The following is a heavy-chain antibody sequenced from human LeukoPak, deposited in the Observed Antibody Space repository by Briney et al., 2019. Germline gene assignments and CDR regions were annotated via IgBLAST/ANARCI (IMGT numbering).Heavy chain of an antibody. Sequence: GGSLRLSCAASGFTFSNAWMSWVRQAPGKGLEWVGRIKSKTDGGTTDYAAPVKGRFTISRDDSKNTLYLQMNSLRAEDTAVYYCANQYYYDSSGLEGFFPARSNGYWGQGTLVTVSS. CDR3: ANQYYYDSSGLEGFFPARSNGY. CDR2: IKSKTDGGTT. V-gene: IGHV3-15*01. CDR1: GFTFSNAW. J-gene: IGHJ4*02. D-gene: IGHD3-22*01.